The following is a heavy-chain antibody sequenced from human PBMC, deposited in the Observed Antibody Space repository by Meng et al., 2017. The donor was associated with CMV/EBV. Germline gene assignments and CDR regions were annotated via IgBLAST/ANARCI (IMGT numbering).Heavy chain of an antibody. J-gene: IGHJ6*02. CDR2: IIPIFGTA. D-gene: IGHD5-18*01. CDR1: GGTFSSYA. CDR3: ARERIQPQYYYYYYGMDV. Sequence: SVKFSCKASGGTFSSYAISWVRQAPGQGLEWMGGIIPIFGTANYAQKFQGRVTITTDESTSTAYMELSSLRSEDTAVYYCARERIQPQYYYYYYGMDVWGQGTTVTVSS. V-gene: IGHV1-69*05.